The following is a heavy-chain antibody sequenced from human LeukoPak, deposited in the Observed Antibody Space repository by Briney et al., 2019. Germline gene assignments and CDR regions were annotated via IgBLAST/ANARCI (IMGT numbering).Heavy chain of an antibody. J-gene: IGHJ4*02. CDR3: ARDYRYAFDN. D-gene: IGHD5-12*01. V-gene: IGHV3-48*04. Sequence: PGGSLRLSCAASGFTFSSYSMNWVRQAPGKGLEWISYIGISSGNTKYADSVKGRFTISADSAKNSLYLQMNSLRVEDTAVYYCARDYRYAFDNWGQGILVTVSS. CDR1: GFTFSSYS. CDR2: IGISSGNT.